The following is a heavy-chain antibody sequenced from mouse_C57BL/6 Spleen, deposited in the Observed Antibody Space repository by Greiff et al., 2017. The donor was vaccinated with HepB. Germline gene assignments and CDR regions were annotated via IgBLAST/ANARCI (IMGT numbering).Heavy chain of an antibody. D-gene: IGHD1-1*01. J-gene: IGHJ3*01. CDR2: ISSGSSTI. CDR1: GFTFSDYG. Sequence: DVHLVESGGGLVKPGGSLKLSCAASGFTFSDYGMHWVRQAPEKGLEWVAYISSGSSTIYYADTVKGRFTISRDNAKNTLFLQMTSLRSEDTAMYYCASAYGSTLFAYWGQGTLVTVSA. CDR3: ASAYGSTLFAY. V-gene: IGHV5-17*01.